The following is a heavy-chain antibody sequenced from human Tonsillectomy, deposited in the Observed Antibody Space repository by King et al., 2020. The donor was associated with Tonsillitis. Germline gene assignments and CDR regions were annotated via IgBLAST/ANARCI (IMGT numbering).Heavy chain of an antibody. CDR2: INPSGGGT. J-gene: IGHJ4*02. D-gene: IGHD3/OR15-3a*01. Sequence: VQLVESVAEVKKPGASVKLSCKPSGYTFTKNYMFWVRQAPGQGLEWLGIINPSGGGTTYAQNFRGRVVMTTDTSTSTAYMELSGLRSEDTAMYYCARLGGLITADFWGQGTLVTVSS. CDR1: GYTFTKNY. CDR3: ARLGGLITADF. V-gene: IGHV1-46*01.